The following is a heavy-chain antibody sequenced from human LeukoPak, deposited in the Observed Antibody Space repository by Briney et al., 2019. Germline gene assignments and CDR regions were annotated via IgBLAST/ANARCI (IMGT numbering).Heavy chain of an antibody. D-gene: IGHD1-26*01. CDR3: ARHGSDSGSYFATDAFDI. J-gene: IGHJ3*02. V-gene: IGHV4-59*08. CDR1: GGSISSYY. Sequence: PSETLSLTCTVSGGSISSYYWSWIRQPPGKGLEWIGYIYYSGSTNYNPSLKSRVTISVDTSKNQFSLKLSSVTAADTAVYYCARHGSDSGSYFATDAFDIWGQGTMVTVSS. CDR2: IYYSGST.